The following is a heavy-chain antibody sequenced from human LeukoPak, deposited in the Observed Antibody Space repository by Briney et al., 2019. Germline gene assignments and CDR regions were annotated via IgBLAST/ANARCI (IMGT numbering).Heavy chain of an antibody. CDR3: ARDAARTTTPGGPDY. V-gene: IGHV1-18*01. D-gene: IGHD1-1*01. J-gene: IGHJ4*02. CDR2: ISAYNDDT. Sequence: ASVEVFYKASGHTFARYGISWVRQAPGQGLEWMGWISAYNDDTKFAQNQQGRLTMTTDTSTGTAYMELRTLTSDDTALYYCARDAARTTTPGGPDYWGQGTLVTVSS. CDR1: GHTFARYG.